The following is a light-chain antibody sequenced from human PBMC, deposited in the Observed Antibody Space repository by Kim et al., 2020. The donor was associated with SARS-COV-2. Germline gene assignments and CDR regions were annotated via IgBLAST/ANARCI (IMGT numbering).Light chain of an antibody. CDR2: GAS. J-gene: IGKJ2*01. Sequence: SRGESAALYCWASESVATHLAWYQQKPGQAPSLVFSGASVRAPGIPDRFRGSGSGTGFSLTITRVEPEDFAVYFCQHYASSQYTFGPGTKLEI. V-gene: IGKV3-20*01. CDR1: ESVATH. CDR3: QHYASSQYT.